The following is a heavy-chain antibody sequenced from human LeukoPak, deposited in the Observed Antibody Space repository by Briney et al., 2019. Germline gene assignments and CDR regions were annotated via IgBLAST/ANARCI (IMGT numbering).Heavy chain of an antibody. Sequence: GGSLRLPRAASGFAFSRYWMSLVRQAPRKGLDWVANINPRGSEKYHAGSVKGRFTISRDNAKNSVSLQMNSLRAEDTAVYYCARLDIDGSGRGRYSNDFWGQGTLVTVSS. CDR3: ARLDIDGSGRGRYSNDF. V-gene: IGHV3-7*01. CDR2: INPRGSEK. CDR1: GFAFSRYW. D-gene: IGHD1-26*01. J-gene: IGHJ4*02.